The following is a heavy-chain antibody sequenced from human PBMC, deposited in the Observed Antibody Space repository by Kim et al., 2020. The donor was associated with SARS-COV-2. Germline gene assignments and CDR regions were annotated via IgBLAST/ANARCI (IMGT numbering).Heavy chain of an antibody. CDR1: GFTSSDHY. Sequence: GGSLRLSCAASGFTSSDHYIDWVRQAPGKGLEWVGRTRNNANSYTTEYAASVKGRFTISRDDSKNSLYLQMNSLRTEDTAVYYCARGATAATGYYYAMDVWRQETTVTVSS. D-gene: IGHD6-13*01. J-gene: IGHJ6*02. CDR2: TRNNANSYTT. V-gene: IGHV3-72*01. CDR3: ARGATAATGYYYAMDV.